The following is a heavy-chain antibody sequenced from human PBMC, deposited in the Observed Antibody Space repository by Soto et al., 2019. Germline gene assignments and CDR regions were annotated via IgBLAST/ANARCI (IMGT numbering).Heavy chain of an antibody. D-gene: IGHD4-17*01. V-gene: IGHV4-31*03. CDR3: ARDPHGVDAFDI. CDR1: GGSISRGGYY. CDR2: IYYSGST. J-gene: IGHJ3*02. Sequence: SETLSLTCTVSGGSISRGGYYWSWIRQHPGKGLEWIGYIYYSGSTYYNPSLKSRVTISVDTSKNQFSLKLSSVTAADTAVYYFARDPHGVDAFDIRAQRTTVPVS.